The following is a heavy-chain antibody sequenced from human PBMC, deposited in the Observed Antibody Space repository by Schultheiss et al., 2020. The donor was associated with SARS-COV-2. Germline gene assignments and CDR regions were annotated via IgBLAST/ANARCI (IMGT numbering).Heavy chain of an antibody. J-gene: IGHJ4*02. V-gene: IGHV3-30*04. D-gene: IGHD6-13*01. CDR3: ARDGGSWYLSGYYFDY. CDR2: ISYDGSNK. Sequence: GGSLRLSCAASGFTFSSYAMHWVRQAPGKGLEWVAVISYDGSNKYYADSVKGRFIISRDNSKNTLYLQMNSLRAEDTAVYYCARDGGSWYLSGYYFDYWGQGTLVTVAS. CDR1: GFTFSSYA.